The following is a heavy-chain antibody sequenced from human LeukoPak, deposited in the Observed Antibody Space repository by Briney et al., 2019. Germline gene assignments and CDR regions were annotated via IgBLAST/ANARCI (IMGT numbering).Heavy chain of an antibody. CDR1: GFTFSSYS. CDR3: ARGSSGWYHWFDP. V-gene: IGHV3-21*01. D-gene: IGHD6-19*01. J-gene: IGHJ5*02. Sequence: GGSLRLSCAASGFTFSSYSMNWVRQAPGKGLEWVSSISSSSSYIYYADSVKGRFTISRDNAKNSLYLQMNSLRAEDTAVYYCARGSSGWYHWFDPWGQGTLVTVSS. CDR2: ISSSSSYI.